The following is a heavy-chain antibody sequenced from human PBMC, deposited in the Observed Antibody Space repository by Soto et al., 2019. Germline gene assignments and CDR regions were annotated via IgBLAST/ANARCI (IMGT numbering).Heavy chain of an antibody. CDR3: ARLRGYYFDY. J-gene: IGHJ4*02. CDR2: INHSGST. D-gene: IGHD3-22*01. CDR1: GGSFSGYY. V-gene: IGHV4-34*01. Sequence: SETLSLTCAVYGGSFSGYYWSWIRQPPGKGLEWIGEINHSGSTNYNPSLKSRVTISVVTSKNQFSLKLSSVTAADTAVYYCARLRGYYFDYWGQGTLVTVSS.